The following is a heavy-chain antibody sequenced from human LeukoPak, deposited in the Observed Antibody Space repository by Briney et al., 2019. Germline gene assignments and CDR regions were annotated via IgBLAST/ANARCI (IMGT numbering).Heavy chain of an antibody. D-gene: IGHD6-6*01. V-gene: IGHV4-59*08. CDR2: IYYSGST. CDR3: ARGPIAARDRARKTDYYYGMDV. CDR1: GGSISSYY. J-gene: IGHJ6*02. Sequence: SETLSLTCTVSGGSISSYYWSWIRQPPGKGLEWIGYIYYSGSTNYNPSLKSRVTISVDTSKNQFSLKLSSVTAADTAVYYCARGPIAARDRARKTDYYYGMDVWGQGTTVTVSS.